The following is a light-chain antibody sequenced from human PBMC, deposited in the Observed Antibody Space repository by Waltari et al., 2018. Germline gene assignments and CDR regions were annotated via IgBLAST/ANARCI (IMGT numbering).Light chain of an antibody. CDR3: QQSYNSPRT. CDR1: QNISTY. J-gene: IGKJ1*01. V-gene: IGKV1-39*01. Sequence: DIQMTQSPYFLPASVGNRVTISCRASQNISTYFNWYQQKPGKAPKFLLYGAFNLQSGVPQRFSGSGSGTDFTLTISSLHPEDFATYYCQQSYNSPRTFGQGTKVE. CDR2: GAF.